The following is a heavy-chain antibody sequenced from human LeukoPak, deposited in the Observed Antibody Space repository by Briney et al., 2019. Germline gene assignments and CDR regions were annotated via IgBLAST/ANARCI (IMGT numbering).Heavy chain of an antibody. Sequence: SETLSLTCTVSGGSVSSGSYYWSWIRQPPGKGLEWIGYIYYSGSTNYNPSLKSRVTISVDTSKNQFSLKLSSVTAADTAVYYCARATLLGGSPLDYWGQGTPVTVSS. D-gene: IGHD1-26*01. CDR2: IYYSGST. CDR1: GGSVSSGSYY. J-gene: IGHJ4*02. CDR3: ARATLLGGSPLDY. V-gene: IGHV4-61*01.